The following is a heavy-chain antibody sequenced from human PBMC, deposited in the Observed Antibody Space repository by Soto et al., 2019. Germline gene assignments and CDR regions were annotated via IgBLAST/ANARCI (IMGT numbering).Heavy chain of an antibody. CDR1: GFNFSSYW. CDR3: ARDGAYYYGMDV. CDR2: INSDGSST. Sequence: PGGSLRLSCAASGFNFSSYWMHGVRQAPGKGLVWVSRINSDGSSTSYADSVKGRFTISRDNAKNTLYLQMNSLRAEDTAVYYCARDGAYYYGMDVWGQGATVTVSS. V-gene: IGHV3-74*01. D-gene: IGHD3-16*01. J-gene: IGHJ6*02.